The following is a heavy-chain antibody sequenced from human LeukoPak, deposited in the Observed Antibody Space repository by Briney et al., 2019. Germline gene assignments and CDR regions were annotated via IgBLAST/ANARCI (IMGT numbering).Heavy chain of an antibody. D-gene: IGHD1-26*01. CDR2: ISSSNDYI. CDR3: ARRWWDIGAIVGATTDNAFDI. CDR1: GFTFSSYN. Sequence: GGSLRLSCAASGFTFSSYNMNWVRQAPGKGLEWVSSISSSNDYIYYADSVKGRFTISRDNAKNSLYLQMNSLRAEDTAVYYCARRWWDIGAIVGATTDNAFDIWGQGTMVTVSS. J-gene: IGHJ3*02. V-gene: IGHV3-21*01.